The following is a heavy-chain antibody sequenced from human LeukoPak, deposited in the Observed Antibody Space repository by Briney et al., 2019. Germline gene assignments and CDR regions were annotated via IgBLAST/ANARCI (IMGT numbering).Heavy chain of an antibody. Sequence: GGSLRPSCAASGFTFSSYAMSWVRQAPGKGLEWVSAISGSGGSTYSADSVKGRFTTSRDNSKNTLYLQMNSLRAEDTAVYYCAKFVPAPTAAFDIWGQGTMVTVSS. CDR1: GFTFSSYA. CDR3: AKFVPAPTAAFDI. V-gene: IGHV3-23*01. J-gene: IGHJ3*02. CDR2: ISGSGGST.